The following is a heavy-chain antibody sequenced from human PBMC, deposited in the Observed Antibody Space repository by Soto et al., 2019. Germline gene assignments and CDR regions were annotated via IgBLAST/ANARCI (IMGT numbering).Heavy chain of an antibody. J-gene: IGHJ4*02. V-gene: IGHV3-23*01. Sequence: PGGSLRLSCAASGFTFSSYAMTWVRQAPGKGLEWVSGISDSGGSTYYADSVKGRFTISRDNSKNTLYLQMISLRAEDTAVYYCAKRSHCSSTSCYRDYYFDFWGQGTLVTVSS. CDR3: AKRSHCSSTSCYRDYYFDF. CDR1: GFTFSSYA. CDR2: ISDSGGST. D-gene: IGHD2-2*02.